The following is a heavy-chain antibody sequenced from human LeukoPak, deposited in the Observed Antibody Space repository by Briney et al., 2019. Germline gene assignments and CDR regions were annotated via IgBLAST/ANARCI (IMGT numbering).Heavy chain of an antibody. CDR2: VSYSGSST. J-gene: IGHJ6*02. CDR1: GFTFSDYA. Sequence: GGSLRLSCGASGFTFSDYAMSWVRQAPGRGLDWVSTVSYSGSSTYYADSAKGRFTISRDNSKNTLYLQMDSLRVEDTAIYYCAKVPYSDYGSGRPPFMDVWGQGTTVAVSS. CDR3: AKVPYSDYGSGRPPFMDV. V-gene: IGHV3-23*01. D-gene: IGHD3-10*01.